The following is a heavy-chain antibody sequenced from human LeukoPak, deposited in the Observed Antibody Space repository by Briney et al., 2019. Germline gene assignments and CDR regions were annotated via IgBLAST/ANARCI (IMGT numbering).Heavy chain of an antibody. Sequence: GGSLRLSCAASGFTFSSYGMHWVRQAPGKGLEWVAVIWYDGSNKYYADSVKGRFTISRDNSKNTLYLQMNSLRAEDTAVYYCAKVRDGYTRYYFDYWGRGTLVTVSS. CDR1: GFTFSSYG. V-gene: IGHV3-33*06. J-gene: IGHJ4*02. CDR3: AKVRDGYTRYYFDY. D-gene: IGHD5-24*01. CDR2: IWYDGSNK.